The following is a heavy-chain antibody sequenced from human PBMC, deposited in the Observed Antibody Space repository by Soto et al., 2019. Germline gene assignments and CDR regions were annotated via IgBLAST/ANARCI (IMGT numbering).Heavy chain of an antibody. J-gene: IGHJ4*02. Sequence: QVQLQQSGPGLLKSSETLSLTCTVSGGSISDYYWSWFRQPPGEGLEWIGSMFHSGSSNYKPSLXGXVXXTIDTSKNQFSLRLTSVTAADTAVYYCARGVGPDYWGQGTLVTVSS. CDR1: GGSISDYY. D-gene: IGHD3-10*01. CDR3: ARGVGPDY. CDR2: MFHSGSS. V-gene: IGHV4-59*03.